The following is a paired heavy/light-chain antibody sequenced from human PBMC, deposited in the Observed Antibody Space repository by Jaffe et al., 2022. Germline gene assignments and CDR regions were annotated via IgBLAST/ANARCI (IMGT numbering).Heavy chain of an antibody. CDR2: ISWNSGNI. J-gene: IGHJ4*02. CDR3: ATRGVTTEDY. V-gene: IGHV3-9*01. D-gene: IGHD4-17*01. Sequence: EVQLVESGGGLVQPGRSLRLSCVASGLTFDDYAMHWVRQAPGKGLEWVSGISWNSGNIDYADSVKGRFTISRDNAKNSLYLQMNSLRAEDTALYYCATRGVTTEDYWGQGTLVTVSS. CDR1: GLTFDDYA.
Light chain of an antibody. J-gene: IGKJ3*01. V-gene: IGKV1-33*01. CDR2: DAS. Sequence: DIQMTQSPSSLSASVGDRVTITCQASQDISNYLNWYQQKPGKAPKLLIYDASNLETGVPSRFSGNRSGTDFTFTISSLQPEDIATYYCQQYDNLRFTFGPGTKVDIK. CDR1: QDISNY. CDR3: QQYDNLRFT.